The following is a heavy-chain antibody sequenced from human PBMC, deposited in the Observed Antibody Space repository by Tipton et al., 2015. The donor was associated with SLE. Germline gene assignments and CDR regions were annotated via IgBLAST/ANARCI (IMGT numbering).Heavy chain of an antibody. J-gene: IGHJ6*04. D-gene: IGHD1-26*01. CDR2: IYPGDSDT. CDR3: ARHLVGATPTDYGMDV. CDR1: GYRFTTSW. V-gene: IGHV5-51*01. Sequence: VQLVQSGAEVKKPGESLKISCKGSGYRFTTSWIAWVRQMPGKGLEWMGIIYPGDSDTTYSPSFQGQVTISADKSISTAYLQWSSLKASDTAKYYCARHLVGATPTDYGMDVWGKGTTVTVSS.